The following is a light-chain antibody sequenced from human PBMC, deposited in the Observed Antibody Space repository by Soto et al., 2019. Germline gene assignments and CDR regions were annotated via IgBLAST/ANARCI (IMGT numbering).Light chain of an antibody. CDR3: CSYAGSYTL. Sequence: QSALTQPRSVSGSPGQSVTISCTGTSSDVGGYNYVSWYQQHPGQAPKLMIYDVSKRPSGVPDRFSGSKSGNTASLALSELQAEDEADYSCCSYAGSYTLFGGGTKLTVL. CDR1: SSDVGGYNY. J-gene: IGLJ2*01. CDR2: DVS. V-gene: IGLV2-11*01.